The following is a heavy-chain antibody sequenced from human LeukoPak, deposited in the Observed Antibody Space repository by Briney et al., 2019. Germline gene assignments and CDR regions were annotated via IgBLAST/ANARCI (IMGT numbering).Heavy chain of an antibody. D-gene: IGHD2-2*02. CDR2: IYHSGST. J-gene: IGHJ5*02. Sequence: PSETLSLTCAVSGYSISSGYYWGWIRQPPGKGLEWIGSIYHSGSTYYNPSLKSRVTISVDTSKNQFSLKLSSVTAADTAVYYCGRGGYCSSTSCYMNWFDPWGQGTLDTVSS. CDR3: GRGGYCSSTSCYMNWFDP. V-gene: IGHV4-38-2*01. CDR1: GYSISSGYY.